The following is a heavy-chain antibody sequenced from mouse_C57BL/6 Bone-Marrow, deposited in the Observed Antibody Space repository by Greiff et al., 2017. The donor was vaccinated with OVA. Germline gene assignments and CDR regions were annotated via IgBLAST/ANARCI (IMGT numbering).Heavy chain of an antibody. CDR1: GYTFTSYG. J-gene: IGHJ3*01. CDR3: AREGIWNYYGGSYLAY. D-gene: IGHD1-1*01. V-gene: IGHV1-81*01. CDR2: IYPRSGNT. Sequence: VQLQQSGAELARPGASVKLSCKASGYTFTSYGISWVKQRTGQGLEWIGEIYPRSGNTYYNEKFKGKATLTADKSSSTAYMELRSLTSEDSAVDFCAREGIWNYYGGSYLAYWGQGTLVTVSA.